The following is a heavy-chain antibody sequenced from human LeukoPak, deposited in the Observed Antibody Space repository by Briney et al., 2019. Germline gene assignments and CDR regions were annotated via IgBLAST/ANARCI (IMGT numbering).Heavy chain of an antibody. CDR3: ARLTGSGSYNNWFDS. J-gene: IGHJ5*01. V-gene: IGHV5-51*01. CDR2: IYPGDSTT. Sequence: HGESLKISCKGSGYSFTSYRIGWVRQMPGKGLEWMGIIYPGDSTTTYSPSFQGQVTISADKSISLAHLQWSSLKASDTAMYYCARLTGSGSYNNWFDSWGQGTLVTVSS. CDR1: GYSFTSYR. D-gene: IGHD3-10*01.